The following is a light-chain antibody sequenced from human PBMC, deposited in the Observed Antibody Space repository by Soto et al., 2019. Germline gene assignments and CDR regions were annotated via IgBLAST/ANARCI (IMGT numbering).Light chain of an antibody. CDR2: EGN. V-gene: IGLV2-23*01. CDR3: FSYAGTNTFV. Sequence: QSALTQPASVSGSPGQSITISCTGTSSDVGSYNLVSWYQQHPGKAPKLMIYEGNKRPSGVSNRFSGSKSANTASLTISGLQTEDEADYYCFSYAGTNTFVFGTGTKVPVL. CDR1: SSDVGSYNL. J-gene: IGLJ1*01.